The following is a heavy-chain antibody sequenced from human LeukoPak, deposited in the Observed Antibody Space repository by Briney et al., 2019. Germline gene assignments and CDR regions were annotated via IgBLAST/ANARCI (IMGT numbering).Heavy chain of an antibody. CDR3: ARDILTDSDY. J-gene: IGHJ4*02. CDR1: GFTVSSNY. CDR2: IYSGGST. Sequence: GGSLRLSSAASGFTVSSNYMSWVRQAPGKGLEWVSVIYSGGSTYYADSVKGRFTISRDNSKNTLYLQMNSLRAEDTAVYYCARDILTDSDYWGQGTLVTVSS. V-gene: IGHV3-53*01. D-gene: IGHD3-9*01.